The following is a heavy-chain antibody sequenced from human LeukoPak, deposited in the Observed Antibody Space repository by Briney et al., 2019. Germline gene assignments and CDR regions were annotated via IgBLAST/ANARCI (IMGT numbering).Heavy chain of an antibody. CDR2: ISPNSGDT. J-gene: IGHJ4*02. V-gene: IGHV1-2*02. Sequence: ASVKVSCKASGYTFTDYYMHWVRQAPGQGLEWMGWISPNSGDTKYAQNFQGEVTMTRDTSISTAYMELNNLNSDDTAVYYCVRGSPASGRFPFNYWGQGTLVTVSS. D-gene: IGHD6-19*01. CDR3: VRGSPASGRFPFNY. CDR1: GYTFTDYY.